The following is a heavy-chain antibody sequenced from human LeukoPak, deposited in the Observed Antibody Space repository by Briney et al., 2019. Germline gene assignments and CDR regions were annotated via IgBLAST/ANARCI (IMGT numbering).Heavy chain of an antibody. J-gene: IGHJ4*02. CDR2: IYYSGST. V-gene: IGHV4-39*02. Sequence: PSETLSLTCTVSGGSICSGSHYWAWIRQPPGKGLEWIGSIYYSGSTYYHPSLENRVTISIDTSKNHFSLKLSSLSAADTSVYYCAKRDDSGGNLVDLWGQGTLVTVS. CDR1: GGSICSGSHY. CDR3: AKRDDSGGNLVDL. D-gene: IGHD3-22*01.